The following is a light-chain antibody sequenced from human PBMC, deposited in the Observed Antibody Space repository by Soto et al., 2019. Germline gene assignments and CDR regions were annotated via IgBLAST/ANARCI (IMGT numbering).Light chain of an antibody. Sequence: EIVLTQSPGTLSLSPGERATLSCRASQSVSSSYLAWYQQKPGQAPRLLIYGASSRATGIPDRFSGSGSGTAFAFTISRLEREDFAGYYCQQYGSSPPWTFGQGTKVEIK. J-gene: IGKJ1*01. V-gene: IGKV3-20*01. CDR3: QQYGSSPPWT. CDR1: QSVSSSY. CDR2: GAS.